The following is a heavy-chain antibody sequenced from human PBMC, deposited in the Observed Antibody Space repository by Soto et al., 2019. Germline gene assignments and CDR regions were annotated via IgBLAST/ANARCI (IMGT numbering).Heavy chain of an antibody. Sequence: PSETLSLTCTVSGGSISSSSYYWGWIRQPPGKGLEWIGSIYYSGSTYYNPSLKSRVTISVDTSKNQFSLKLSSVTAADTAVYYCARGGSMVRGLVLSFRHFDYWGQGTLVTVSS. D-gene: IGHD3-10*01. J-gene: IGHJ4*02. CDR2: IYYSGST. CDR3: ARGGSMVRGLVLSFRHFDY. V-gene: IGHV4-39*01. CDR1: GGSISSSSYY.